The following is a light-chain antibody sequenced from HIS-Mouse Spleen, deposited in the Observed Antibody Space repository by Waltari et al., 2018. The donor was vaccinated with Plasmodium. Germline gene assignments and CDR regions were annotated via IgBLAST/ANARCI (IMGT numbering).Light chain of an antibody. CDR1: SRDVGGYNY. Sequence: QSALTQPPSASGSPGQSVTISCTGTSRDVGGYNYVSWYQQHPGKAPTVMIYEVSKRPSAVPVRFSGFKSGTTASLTVSGLQAEEEAYYYCSSYAGSNNVVFGGGTKLTVL. V-gene: IGLV2-8*01. CDR2: EVS. CDR3: SSYAGSNNVV. J-gene: IGLJ2*01.